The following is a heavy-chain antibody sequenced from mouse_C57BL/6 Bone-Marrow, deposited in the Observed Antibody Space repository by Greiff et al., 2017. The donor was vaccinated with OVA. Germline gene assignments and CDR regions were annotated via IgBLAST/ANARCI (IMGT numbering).Heavy chain of an antibody. V-gene: IGHV1-61*01. CDR1: GYTFTSYW. CDR3: ARRLRLRAMDY. D-gene: IGHD1-2*01. CDR2: LYPSDSET. J-gene: IGHJ4*01. Sequence: VKLQQPGAELVRPGSSVKLSCKASGYTFTSYWMDWVKQRPGQGLEWIGNLYPSDSETHYNQKFKDKATLTVDKSSSTAYMQLSSLTSEDSAFYDCARRLRLRAMDYWGQGTSVTVSS.